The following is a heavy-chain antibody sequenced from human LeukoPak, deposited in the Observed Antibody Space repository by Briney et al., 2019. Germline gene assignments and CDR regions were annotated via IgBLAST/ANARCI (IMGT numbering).Heavy chain of an antibody. V-gene: IGHV3-23*01. D-gene: IGHD6-6*01. CDR1: GFTFSSYA. CDR2: ISGSGGST. CDR3: AKGPFQYSSSFHWFDP. Sequence: GGSLRLSCAASGFTFSSYAMSWVRQAPGKGLEWVSAISGSGGSTYYADSVKGRFAISRDNSKNTLYLQMNSLRAEDTAVYYCAKGPFQYSSSFHWFDPWGQGTLVTVSS. J-gene: IGHJ5*02.